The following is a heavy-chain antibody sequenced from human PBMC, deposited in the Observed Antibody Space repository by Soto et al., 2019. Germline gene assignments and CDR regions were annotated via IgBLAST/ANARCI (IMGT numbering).Heavy chain of an antibody. D-gene: IGHD3-22*01. CDR2: FDPEDGET. Sequence: AAVMGYFNDSGYTLTELSMHWVRQAPGKGLECIGGFDPEDGETIYAQKFQGRVTMTEDTSTDTAYMELSSLRSEDTAVYYCATIAAYYYDGSAHIDSPAVDIWGQGTRVTVS. CDR1: GYTLTELS. J-gene: IGHJ3*02. V-gene: IGHV1-24*01. CDR3: ATIAAYYYDGSAHIDSPAVDI.